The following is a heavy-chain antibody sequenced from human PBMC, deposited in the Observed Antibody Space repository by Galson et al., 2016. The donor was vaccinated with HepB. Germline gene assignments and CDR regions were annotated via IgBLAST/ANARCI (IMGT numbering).Heavy chain of an antibody. CDR1: GVSMSSTSFY. CDR2: IYISGST. CDR3: ARLDY. J-gene: IGHJ4*02. V-gene: IGHV4-61*02. Sequence: TLSLTCTVSGVSMSSTSFYWTWIRQPAGKGLEWIGRIYISGSTNYNPSLKSRVTISLDTSKTQFSLKLTSVTAADTAVYYCARLDYWGRGTLVTVSS.